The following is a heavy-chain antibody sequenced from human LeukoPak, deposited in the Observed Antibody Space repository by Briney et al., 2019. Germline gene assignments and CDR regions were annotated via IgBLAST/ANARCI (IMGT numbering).Heavy chain of an antibody. CDR2: IYYSGST. CDR1: GGSISSSSYY. J-gene: IGHJ4*02. D-gene: IGHD5-12*01. CDR3: ARGRGYSGYGGSFDY. Sequence: PSETLSLTCTVSGGSISSSSYYWGWIRQPPGKGLEWIGSIYYSGSTNYNPSLKSRVTISVDTSKNQFSLKLSSVTAADMAVYYCARGRGYSGYGGSFDYWGQGTLVTVSS. V-gene: IGHV4-39*07.